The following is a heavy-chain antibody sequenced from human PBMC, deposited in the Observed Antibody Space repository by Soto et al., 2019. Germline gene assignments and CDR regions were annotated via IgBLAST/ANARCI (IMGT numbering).Heavy chain of an antibody. Sequence: SETLSLTCTVSGGSISSSTYYWGWMRQPPGKGLEWIGSIYSTGNTYYNPSLNSQATISVDTSKNQFSLNVISVTAADTAVYYCRRSSRYSTDVWGQGTTVTVSS. D-gene: IGHD6-13*01. V-gene: IGHV4-39*01. CDR1: GGSISSSTYY. J-gene: IGHJ6*02. CDR3: RRSSRYSTDV. CDR2: IYSTGNT.